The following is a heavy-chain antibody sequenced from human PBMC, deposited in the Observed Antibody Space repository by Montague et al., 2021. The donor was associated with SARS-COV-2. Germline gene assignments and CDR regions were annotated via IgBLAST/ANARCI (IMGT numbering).Heavy chain of an antibody. CDR3: ARTYYDILPILYSFDY. CDR1: GFSLSTSGMC. V-gene: IGHV2-70*01. CDR2: IDWDDDN. Sequence: VKHTQTLTLTCTFSGFSLSTSGMCVSWIRQPPGKALEWLALIDWDDDNYYSTSLKTRLTISKDTSKNQVVLTMTNMDPVDTATYYCARTYYDILPILYSFDYWGQGTLVTVSS. D-gene: IGHD3-9*01. J-gene: IGHJ4*02.